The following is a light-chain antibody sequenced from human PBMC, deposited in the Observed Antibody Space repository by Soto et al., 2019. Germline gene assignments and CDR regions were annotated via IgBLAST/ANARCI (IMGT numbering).Light chain of an antibody. CDR2: VAS. CDR3: QQYNGWPLT. CDR1: QSVSSN. Sequence: EIVMTQSPATLSVSPGESATLSCRASQSVSSNLAWYQQKPGQTPKLLLYVASTRATGIPARFSGSESGTEFTLTISSLQSEDFAVYYCQQYNGWPLTVGGQTKVEFK. J-gene: IGKJ4*01. V-gene: IGKV3-15*01.